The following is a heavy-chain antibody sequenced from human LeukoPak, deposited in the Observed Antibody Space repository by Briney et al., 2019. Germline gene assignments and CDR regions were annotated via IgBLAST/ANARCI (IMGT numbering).Heavy chain of an antibody. V-gene: IGHV4-34*01. CDR2: INHSGST. J-gene: IGHJ4*02. D-gene: IGHD5-18*01. Sequence: PSETLSLTCAVYGGSFSGYYWSWIRQPPRKGLEWIGEINHSGSTNYNPSLKSRVTISVDTSKNQFSLKLSSVTAADTAVYYCARGPRNLYTAMAPFDYWGQGTLVTVSS. CDR3: ARGPRNLYTAMAPFDY. CDR1: GGSFSGYY.